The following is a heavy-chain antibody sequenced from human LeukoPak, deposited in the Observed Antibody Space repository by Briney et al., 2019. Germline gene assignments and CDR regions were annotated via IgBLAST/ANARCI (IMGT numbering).Heavy chain of an antibody. CDR2: ISAYNGNT. Sequence: GASVKVSCKASGYTFTSYGISWVRQAPRQGLEWMGWISAYNGNTNYAQKLQGRVTDTSTSTAYMELRSLRSDDTAVYYCSREGQRLRYFARSRDAFDMWGQGTMVTVSA. J-gene: IGHJ3*02. V-gene: IGHV1-18*01. D-gene: IGHD3-9*01. CDR3: SREGQRLRYFARSRDAFDM. CDR1: GYTFTSYG.